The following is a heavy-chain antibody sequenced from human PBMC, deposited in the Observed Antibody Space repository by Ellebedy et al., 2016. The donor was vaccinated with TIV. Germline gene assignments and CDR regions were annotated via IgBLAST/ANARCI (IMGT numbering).Heavy chain of an antibody. D-gene: IGHD3-22*01. J-gene: IGHJ4*02. Sequence: ASVKVSCXASGYTFTSYGISWVRQAPGQGLEWMGWISAYNGNTNYAQKLQGRVTMTTDTSTSTAYMELRSLRSDDTAVYYCARVEYYDSSGYRFDYWGQGTLVTVSS. CDR3: ARVEYYDSSGYRFDY. V-gene: IGHV1-18*01. CDR2: ISAYNGNT. CDR1: GYTFTSYG.